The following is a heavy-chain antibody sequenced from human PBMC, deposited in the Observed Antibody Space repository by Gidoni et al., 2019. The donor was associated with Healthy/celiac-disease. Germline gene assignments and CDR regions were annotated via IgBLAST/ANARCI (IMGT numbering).Heavy chain of an antibody. CDR2: IIPIFGTA. CDR3: ARFDAGTLYGVQYYFDY. D-gene: IGHD4-17*01. V-gene: IGHV1-69*06. Sequence: GLEWMGGIIPIFGTANDEQKFQGRVTITADKSTSTAYMELSSLRSEDTAVYYCARFDAGTLYGVQYYFDYWGQGTLVTVSS. J-gene: IGHJ4*02.